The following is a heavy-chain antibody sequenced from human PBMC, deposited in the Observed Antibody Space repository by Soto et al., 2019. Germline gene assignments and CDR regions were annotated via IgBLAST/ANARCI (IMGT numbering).Heavy chain of an antibody. Sequence: ASVKVSCKASGYTFTSYAMNWVRQAPGQRLEWMGWINAGNGNTKYSQKFQGRVTITRDTSASTAYMELSSLRSEDTAVYYCATDLGDSSGYYSRYFDYWGQGTLVTVSS. J-gene: IGHJ4*02. D-gene: IGHD3-22*01. CDR1: GYTFTSYA. CDR3: ATDLGDSSGYYSRYFDY. V-gene: IGHV1-3*01. CDR2: INAGNGNT.